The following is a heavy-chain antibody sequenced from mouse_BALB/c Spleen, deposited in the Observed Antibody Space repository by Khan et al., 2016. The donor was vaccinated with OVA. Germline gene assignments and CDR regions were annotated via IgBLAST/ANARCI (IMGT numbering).Heavy chain of an antibody. Sequence: QVQLKESGPGLVAPSQSLSITCTISGFSLTNYGVHWVRQPPGKGLEWLVVIWSDGSATYNSALKSRLSISKDNSKSQVFLKMNSIQTDDTAMYYCARQPYDHYYIMDYWGQGTSVTVSS. CDR1: GFSLTNYG. J-gene: IGHJ4*01. CDR3: ARQPYDHYYIMDY. D-gene: IGHD1-1*01. V-gene: IGHV2-6-1*01. CDR2: IWSDGSA.